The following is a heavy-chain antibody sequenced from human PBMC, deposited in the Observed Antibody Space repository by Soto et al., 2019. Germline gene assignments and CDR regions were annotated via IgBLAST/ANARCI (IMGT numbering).Heavy chain of an antibody. Sequence: WTWIRQHPGKGLEWIGYIFYSGSTYYNPSLKSRVTISADTSKNQFSLKLTSVTAADTAVYYCARDQGISGTTRGTFDYWGQGTLFTVSS. J-gene: IGHJ4*02. CDR3: ARDQGISGTTRGTFDY. CDR2: IFYSGST. D-gene: IGHD1-20*01. V-gene: IGHV4-31*02.